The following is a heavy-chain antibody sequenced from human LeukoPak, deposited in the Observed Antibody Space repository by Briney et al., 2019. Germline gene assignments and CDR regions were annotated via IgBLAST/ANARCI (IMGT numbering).Heavy chain of an antibody. Sequence: PGGSLRLSCAASGFTFSSYGMHWVRQAPGKGLEWVAVISYDGSNKYYADSVKGRFTISRDNSKNTLYLQMNSLRAEDTAVYYCAKDSNAKELPELFDYWGQGTLVTVSS. CDR3: AKDSNAKELPELFDY. V-gene: IGHV3-30*18. CDR1: GFTFSSYG. D-gene: IGHD1-14*01. J-gene: IGHJ4*02. CDR2: ISYDGSNK.